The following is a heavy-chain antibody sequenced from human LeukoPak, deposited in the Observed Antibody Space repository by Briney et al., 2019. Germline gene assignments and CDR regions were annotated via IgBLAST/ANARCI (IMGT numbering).Heavy chain of an antibody. V-gene: IGHV3-64D*06. CDR3: AYCSSTSCFDY. D-gene: IGHD2-2*01. J-gene: IGHJ4*02. CDR2: ISSNGGST. CDR1: GFTFSSYA. Sequence: GGSLRLSCSASGFTFSSYAMHWVRQAPGKGLEYVSAISSNGGSTYYADSVKGRFTISRDNSKNTLYLQMSSLRAEDTAVYHCAYCSSTSCFDYWGQGTLVTVSS.